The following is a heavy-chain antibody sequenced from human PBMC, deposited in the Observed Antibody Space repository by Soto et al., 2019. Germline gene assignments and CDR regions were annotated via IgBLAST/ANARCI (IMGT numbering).Heavy chain of an antibody. CDR1: GGTFDSQG. J-gene: IGHJ4*02. CDR2: FIAMLGTP. CDR3: ARGAMANFDY. V-gene: IGHV1-69*01. Sequence: QVQLVQSGAVVKKPGSSVKVSCKASGGTFDSQGIAWVRQAPGQGLEWMGGFIAMLGTPTYAKKVQGRATITADESLTSSYLELRSLRSEDTGVYFCARGAMANFDYWGQGTVVTVSS. D-gene: IGHD5-18*01.